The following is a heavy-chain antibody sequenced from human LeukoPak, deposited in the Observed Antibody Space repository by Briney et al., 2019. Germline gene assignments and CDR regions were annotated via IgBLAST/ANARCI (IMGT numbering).Heavy chain of an antibody. D-gene: IGHD5-12*01. CDR2: IVISSGNT. Sequence: PGGSLRLSCAASGFNFIDYSMNWVRQAPGKGLEWISYIVISSGNTKYADSVKGRFTISRDKARNSLYLQMNSLRVEDTAVYYCARDHRYAFDNWGHGTLVTVSS. J-gene: IGHJ4*01. CDR3: ARDHRYAFDN. CDR1: GFNFIDYS. V-gene: IGHV3-48*01.